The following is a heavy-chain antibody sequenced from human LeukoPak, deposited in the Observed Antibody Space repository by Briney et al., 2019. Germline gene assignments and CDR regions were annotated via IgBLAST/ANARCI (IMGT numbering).Heavy chain of an antibody. V-gene: IGHV3-53*01. Sequence: GGSLRLSCAASGFTVNSNDMSWVRQAPGKGLEWVAGIYSGGSTFYADSVEGRFTISRDNSNNTLYLQMNSLRAEDTAMYYCAREYYDNSGGEDAFDIWGPGTMVTVSS. D-gene: IGHD3-22*01. J-gene: IGHJ3*02. CDR2: IYSGGST. CDR3: AREYYDNSGGEDAFDI. CDR1: GFTVNSND.